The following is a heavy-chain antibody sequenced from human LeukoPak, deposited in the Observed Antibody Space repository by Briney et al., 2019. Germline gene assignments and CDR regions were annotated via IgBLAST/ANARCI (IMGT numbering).Heavy chain of an antibody. D-gene: IGHD1-1*01. CDR3: ARDLSTGTIDY. J-gene: IGHJ4*02. Sequence: ASVKVSCKASGHTLSELAIHWVRQAPGQGLEWMGWISAYSGNTNYAQKFQGRVTMTTDTSTSTAYMELRSLRSDDTAVYYCARDLSTGTIDYWGQGTLVTVSS. CDR2: ISAYSGNT. V-gene: IGHV1-18*01. CDR1: GHTLSELA.